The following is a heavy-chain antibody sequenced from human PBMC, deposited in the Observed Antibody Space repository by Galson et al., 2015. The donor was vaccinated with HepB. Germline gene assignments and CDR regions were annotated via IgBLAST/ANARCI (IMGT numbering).Heavy chain of an antibody. CDR1: GFTFSSYA. J-gene: IGHJ4*02. D-gene: IGHD6-6*01. V-gene: IGHV3-23*01. CDR3: AKPLEYSSSSKFSWYFDY. CDR2: ISGSGGST. Sequence: SLRLSCAASGFTFSSYAMSWVRQAPGKGLEWVSAISGSGGSTYYADSVKGRFTISRDNSKNTLYLQMNSLRAEDTAVYYCAKPLEYSSSSKFSWYFDYWGQGTLVTVSS.